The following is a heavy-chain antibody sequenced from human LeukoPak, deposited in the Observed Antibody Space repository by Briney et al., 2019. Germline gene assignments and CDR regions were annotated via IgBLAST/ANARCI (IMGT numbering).Heavy chain of an antibody. CDR3: ARDSSDKGYCSGGSCRRHSPYYYYGMDV. CDR2: ISSSGSTI. CDR1: GFTFSDYY. D-gene: IGHD2-15*01. Sequence: GGSLRLSCAASGFTFSDYYMSWLRQAPGKGLEWVSYISSSGSTIYYADSVKGRFTISRDNAKNSLYLQMNSLRAEDTAVYYCARDSSDKGYCSGGSCRRHSPYYYYGMDVWGQGTTVTVSS. V-gene: IGHV3-11*01. J-gene: IGHJ6*02.